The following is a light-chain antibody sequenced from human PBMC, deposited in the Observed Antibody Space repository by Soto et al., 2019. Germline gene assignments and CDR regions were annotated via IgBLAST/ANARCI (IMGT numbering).Light chain of an antibody. CDR3: QKYNGAPWT. V-gene: IGKV1-27*01. CDR2: AAS. J-gene: IGKJ1*01. Sequence: DIQMTQSPSSLSASVGDRVTITCRASQGISKYLAWYQQKPGKVPKLLIYAASTLQSGVPSRFSGSGSGTDFTLTIGSLQPEDVATYYCQKYNGAPWTFGQGTKVEIE. CDR1: QGISKY.